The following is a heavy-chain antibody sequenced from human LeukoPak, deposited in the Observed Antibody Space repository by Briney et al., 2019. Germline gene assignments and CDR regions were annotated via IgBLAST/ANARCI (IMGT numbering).Heavy chain of an antibody. CDR2: IYYSGST. J-gene: IGHJ4*02. CDR1: GGSISSGDYY. CDR3: ARDLGRGYSYGNFDY. D-gene: IGHD5-18*01. V-gene: IGHV4-30-4*08. Sequence: TLSLTCTVSGGSISSGDYYWSWIRQPPGKGLEWIGYIYYSGSTYYNPSLKSRVTISVDTSKNQFSLKLSSVTAADTAVHYCARDLGRGYSYGNFDYWGQGTLVTVSS.